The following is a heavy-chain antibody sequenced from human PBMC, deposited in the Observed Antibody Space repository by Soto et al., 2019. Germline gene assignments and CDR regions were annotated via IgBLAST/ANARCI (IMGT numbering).Heavy chain of an antibody. D-gene: IGHD6-19*01. CDR3: AKDRPVAGLGLPYYFDY. CDR1: GFTFISYA. J-gene: IGHJ4*02. Sequence: PGGSLRLSCAASGFTFISYAMIWVRQAPGKGLEWVSAISGSGGSTYYADAVKGRFTISRDSSKNTLYLQMNSLRAEDTAVYYCAKDRPVAGLGLPYYFDYWGQGTLVTSPQ. V-gene: IGHV3-23*01. CDR2: ISGSGGST.